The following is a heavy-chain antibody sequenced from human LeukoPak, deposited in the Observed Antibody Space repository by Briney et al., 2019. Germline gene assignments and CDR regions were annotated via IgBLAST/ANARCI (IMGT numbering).Heavy chain of an antibody. D-gene: IGHD3-10*01. CDR2: ISYDGSNK. V-gene: IGHV3-30*03. J-gene: IGHJ4*02. Sequence: GGSLRLSCAASGFTFSDYSMNWVRQAPGKGLEWVAVISYDGSNKYYADSVKGRFTISRDNSKNTLYLQMNSLRAEDTAVYYCARDQGITMVRGVICWGQGTLVTVSS. CDR1: GFTFSDYS. CDR3: ARDQGITMVRGVIC.